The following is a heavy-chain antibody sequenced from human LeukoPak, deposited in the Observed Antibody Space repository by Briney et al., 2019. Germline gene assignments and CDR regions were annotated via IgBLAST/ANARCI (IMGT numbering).Heavy chain of an antibody. CDR3: ARVRYCSGGSGVEGYGMGV. D-gene: IGHD2-15*01. J-gene: IGHJ6*04. CDR2: IYYSGST. CDR1: GDSISRGGDC. Sequence: PSQTLSLTRTVSGDSISRGGDCWSWVRQHPGKGLEWIGYIYYSGSTYYNPPLKSRVTRSVDTSKNQFSLKLSSVTAADTAVYHCARVRYCSGGSGVEGYGMGVWGKGTAVTVSS. V-gene: IGHV4-31*03.